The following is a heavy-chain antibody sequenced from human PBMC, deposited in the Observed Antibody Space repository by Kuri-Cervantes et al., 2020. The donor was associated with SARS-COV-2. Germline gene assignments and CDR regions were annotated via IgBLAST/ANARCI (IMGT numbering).Heavy chain of an antibody. D-gene: IGHD6-13*01. CDR1: GFTFSSYS. CDR3: ARDMPFGSRRYDDNWFDP. V-gene: IGHV3-33*01. CDR2: IWYDGSNK. Sequence: GESLKISCAASGFTFSSYSMHWVRQAPGKGLEWVAVIWYDGSNKYYADSVKGRFTISRDNSKNTLYLQMNSLRAEDTAVYYCARDMPFGSRRYDDNWFDPWGQGTLVTVSS. J-gene: IGHJ5*01.